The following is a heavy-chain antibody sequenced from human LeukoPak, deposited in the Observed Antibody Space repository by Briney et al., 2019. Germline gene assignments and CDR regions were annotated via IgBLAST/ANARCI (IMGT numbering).Heavy chain of an antibody. CDR3: ARVAINDYGDYFDY. D-gene: IGHD4-17*01. CDR2: IRYDGSNK. Sequence: GGSLRLSRAASGFTFSSYGMHWVRQAPGKGLEWVAFIRYDGSNKYYADSVKGRFTISRDNSKNTLYLQMNSLRAEDTAVYYCARVAINDYGDYFDYWGQGTLVTVSS. J-gene: IGHJ4*02. V-gene: IGHV3-30*02. CDR1: GFTFSSYG.